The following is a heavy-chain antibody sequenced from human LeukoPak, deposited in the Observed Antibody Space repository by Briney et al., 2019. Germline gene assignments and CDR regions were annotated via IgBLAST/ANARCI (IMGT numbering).Heavy chain of an antibody. CDR1: GYTFTGYY. D-gene: IGHD3-22*01. CDR2: INPNSGGT. Sequence: GASVKVSCKASGYTFTGYYMHWVRQAPGQGPEWMGWINPNSGGTNYTQKFQGRVTLTRDTSISTAYMELSRLRSDDTAVYYCAGLYYASSDSFNYWGQGTLVTVSS. V-gene: IGHV1-2*02. J-gene: IGHJ4*02. CDR3: AGLYYASSDSFNY.